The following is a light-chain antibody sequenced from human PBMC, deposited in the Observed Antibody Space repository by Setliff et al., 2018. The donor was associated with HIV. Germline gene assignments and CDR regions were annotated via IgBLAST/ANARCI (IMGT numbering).Light chain of an antibody. CDR3: CSYTADTTLYV. CDR2: EVN. CDR1: NSDIGSYNL. J-gene: IGLJ1*01. Sequence: QSALPQPASVSGSPGQSITISCTGTNSDIGSYNLVSWYQQHPGRAPKLIIYEVNKRPSEVSSRFSGSKSGNTASLTISDLQADDEADYYCCSYTADTTLYVFATGTRSPS. V-gene: IGLV2-23*02.